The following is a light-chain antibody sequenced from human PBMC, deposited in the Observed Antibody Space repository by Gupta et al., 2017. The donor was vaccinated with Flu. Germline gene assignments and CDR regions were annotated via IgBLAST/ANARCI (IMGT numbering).Light chain of an antibody. J-gene: IGKJ4*01. CDR3: QQYDSTPLT. Sequence: DILMTQSPDSLPVSLGERATINCKSSQSVLYSSNNKNYLAWYQQKPGQPPKLLIYWASTRESGVPDRFSGSGSGTDFTLTISSLQAEDVAVYYCQQYDSTPLTFGGGTKVEIK. CDR2: WAS. V-gene: IGKV4-1*01. CDR1: QSVLYSSNNKNY.